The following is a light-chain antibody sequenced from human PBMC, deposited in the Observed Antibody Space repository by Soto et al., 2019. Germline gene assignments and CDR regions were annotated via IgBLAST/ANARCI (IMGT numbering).Light chain of an antibody. CDR2: AAS. CDR1: QSVSSN. V-gene: IGKV3-15*01. CDR3: QQYNNWPPYS. Sequence: EIVMTQSPATLSVSPGERATLSCRASQSVSSNIAWYQQKPGQTPRLLIFAASIRATGIPARFSGSGSGTEFTLTINSLQSEDFAVYYCQQYNNWPPYSFGQGTKLEIK. J-gene: IGKJ2*03.